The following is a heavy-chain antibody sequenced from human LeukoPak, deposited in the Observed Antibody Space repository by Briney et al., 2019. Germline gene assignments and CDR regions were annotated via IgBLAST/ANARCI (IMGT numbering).Heavy chain of an antibody. Sequence: SETLSLTCTVSGGSISSWFYYWGWIRQPPGKGLEWIGYIYYSGATNYNPSLKSRVAISLDTSKKQFSLKLSSVTAADTAIYYCARGLGSSSRVTGTMFHYWGQGTLVTVSS. CDR1: GGSISSWFYY. CDR2: IYYSGAT. D-gene: IGHD2-21*02. CDR3: ARGLGSSSRVTGTMFHY. J-gene: IGHJ4*02. V-gene: IGHV4-61*01.